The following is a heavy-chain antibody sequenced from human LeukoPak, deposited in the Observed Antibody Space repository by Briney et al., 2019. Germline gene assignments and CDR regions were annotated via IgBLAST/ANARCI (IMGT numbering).Heavy chain of an antibody. J-gene: IGHJ4*02. V-gene: IGHV4-59*12. CDR2: IYYSGST. Sequence: SETLSLTCTLSRGSISSYYWSSIPHPPGKGLEWIGYIYYSGSTNYNPSLKSRVTISVDTSKSQFSLKLSSVTAADTAVYYCAREGGEGNFDYWGQGTLVTVSS. D-gene: IGHD3-10*01. CDR3: AREGGEGNFDY. CDR1: RGSISSYY.